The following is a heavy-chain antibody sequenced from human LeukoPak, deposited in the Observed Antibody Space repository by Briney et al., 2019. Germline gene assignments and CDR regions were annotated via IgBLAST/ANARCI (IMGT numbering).Heavy chain of an antibody. J-gene: IGHJ6*03. CDR3: GRDPGNLTIFGRNYMDV. D-gene: IGHD3-3*01. CDR2: INGDGRKT. V-gene: IGHV3-74*03. Sequence: PGGSLTLSCGASGFTFSRYWIHWVRQDPGKGLAWVSRINGDGRKTKYAEFAKGRFIVSRDNVRNTVFLQMNSLRPEDTGVYYCGRDPGNLTIFGRNYMDVWGRGTTVAV. CDR1: GFTFSRYW.